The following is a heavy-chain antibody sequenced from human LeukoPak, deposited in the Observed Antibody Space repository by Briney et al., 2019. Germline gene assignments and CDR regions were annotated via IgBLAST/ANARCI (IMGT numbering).Heavy chain of an antibody. V-gene: IGHV1-3*01. D-gene: IGHD6-19*01. Sequence: GASVKVSCKTSGYSFSSHAMHWVRQAPGERLEWLGCINGDNGNTQHSQKFQGRVTFTRDTSANTAYMELSSLTSEDKAVFYCARGGPNSGGWTLDHWGQGTLVSVSS. CDR1: GYSFSSHA. CDR2: INGDNGNT. CDR3: ARGGPNSGGWTLDH. J-gene: IGHJ4*02.